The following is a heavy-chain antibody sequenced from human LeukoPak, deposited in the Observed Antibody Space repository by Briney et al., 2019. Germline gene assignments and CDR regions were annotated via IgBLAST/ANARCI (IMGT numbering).Heavy chain of an antibody. D-gene: IGHD5-18*01. CDR1: GGSISSYY. Sequence: SETLSPTCTVSGGSISSYYWSWIRQPPGKGLEWIGYIYYSGSTNYNPSLKSRVTISVDTSKNQFSLKLSSVIAADTAVYYCARDGGYSYGYDNAFDIWGQGTMVTVSS. CDR2: IYYSGST. CDR3: ARDGGYSYGYDNAFDI. V-gene: IGHV4-59*01. J-gene: IGHJ3*02.